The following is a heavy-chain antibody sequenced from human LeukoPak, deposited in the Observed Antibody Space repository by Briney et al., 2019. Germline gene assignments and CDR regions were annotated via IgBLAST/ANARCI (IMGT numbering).Heavy chain of an antibody. Sequence: SETLSLTCTVPGDSISSYYWSWIRQPPGKGLEWIGYIYSSGITNYNPSLKSRVTISTDTSKNQLSLQLTSVTAADTAVYYCARRGNQFDYWGQGTLVTVSS. CDR1: GDSISSYY. CDR3: ARRGNQFDY. J-gene: IGHJ4*02. D-gene: IGHD1-14*01. CDR2: IYSSGIT. V-gene: IGHV4-4*09.